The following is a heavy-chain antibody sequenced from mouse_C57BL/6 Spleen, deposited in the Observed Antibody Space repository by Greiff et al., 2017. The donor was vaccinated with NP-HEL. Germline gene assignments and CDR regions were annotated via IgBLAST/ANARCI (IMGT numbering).Heavy chain of an antibody. D-gene: IGHD1-1*01. V-gene: IGHV1-39*01. CDR2: INPNYGTT. CDR1: GYSFTDYN. Sequence: VQLQQSGPELVKPGASVKISCKASGYSFTDYNMNWVKQSNGKSLEWIGVINPNYGTTSYNQKFQGKATLTVDQSSNTAYMQLNSLTSEDSAVSYCSRRGVVADFDYWGQGTTLTVSS. J-gene: IGHJ2*01. CDR3: SRRGVVADFDY.